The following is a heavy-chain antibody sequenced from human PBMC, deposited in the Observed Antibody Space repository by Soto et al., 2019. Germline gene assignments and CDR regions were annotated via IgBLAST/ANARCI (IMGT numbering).Heavy chain of an antibody. CDR1: GGSISSSSYY. CDR3: ARRDIGTTVTTDY. J-gene: IGHJ4*02. V-gene: IGHV4-39*01. CDR2: IYYSGST. Sequence: QLQLQESGPGLVKPSETLSLTCTVSGGSISSSSYYWGWIRQPPGKGLEWIGSIYYSGSTYYNPSLKSRVTISVDTSKNQFSLQLSSVTAADTAVYYCARRDIGTTVTTDYWGQGTLVTVSS. D-gene: IGHD4-17*01.